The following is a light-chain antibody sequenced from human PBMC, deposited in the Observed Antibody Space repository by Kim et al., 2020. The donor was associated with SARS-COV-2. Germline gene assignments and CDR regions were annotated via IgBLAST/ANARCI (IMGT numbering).Light chain of an antibody. J-gene: IGKJ4*01. Sequence: EIVLTQSPATLSLSPGERATLSCRASQSVSSYLAWYQQKPGQAPRLLIYDASNRATGIPARFSGSGSGTDFTLTISSLEPEDFAVYYCQQRSNWPFLTFGGGTKVDIK. V-gene: IGKV3-11*01. CDR2: DAS. CDR3: QQRSNWPFLT. CDR1: QSVSSY.